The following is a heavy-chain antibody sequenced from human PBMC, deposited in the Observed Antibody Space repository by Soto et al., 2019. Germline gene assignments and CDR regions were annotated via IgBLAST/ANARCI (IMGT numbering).Heavy chain of an antibody. CDR2: ISYNGGNR. V-gene: IGHV3-30*04. Sequence: PGGSLRLSCAASGFTFSNYAMHWVRQAPGKGLECVAVISYNGGNRFYRDYVKGRFTISRDNSKNTVHLQIDSLRYEDAAVYYCARGDREDTAVVIGVRPGEYGVDVWGQGTTVTAP. CDR3: ARGDREDTAVVIGVRPGEYGVDV. D-gene: IGHD2-15*01. CDR1: GFTFSNYA. J-gene: IGHJ6*02.